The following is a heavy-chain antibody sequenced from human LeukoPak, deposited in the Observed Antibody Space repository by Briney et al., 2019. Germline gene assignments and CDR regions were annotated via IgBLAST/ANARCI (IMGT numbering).Heavy chain of an antibody. CDR1: GFTVSSKY. CDR3: ARPTGYCSGDSCFAPFDQ. CDR2: IRGSGGST. J-gene: IGHJ4*02. Sequence: GGSLRLSCAASGFTVSSKYMSWVRQAPGKGLEWVSVIRGSGGSTYYADSVKGRFTISRDNSKNTLYLQMNSLRAEDTAVYYCARPTGYCSGDSCFAPFDQWGQGTLVTVSS. V-gene: IGHV3-23*01. D-gene: IGHD2-15*01.